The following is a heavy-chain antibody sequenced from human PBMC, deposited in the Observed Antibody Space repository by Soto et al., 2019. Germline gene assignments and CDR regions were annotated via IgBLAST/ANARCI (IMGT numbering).Heavy chain of an antibody. V-gene: IGHV3-30-3*01. J-gene: IGHJ4*02. CDR3: VRLYDGSASVHYGY. CDR1: GFPFSTYA. Sequence: QVQLVESGGGVVQPGRSLRLSCAASGFPFSTYAMHWVRQAPGKGLEWVALISYDGSNRYYADSVKGRFTISRDNSENTLYLQMNSRRADDTAVYYCVRLYDGSASVHYGYWGQGTLVTVSS. CDR2: ISYDGSNR. D-gene: IGHD3-10*01.